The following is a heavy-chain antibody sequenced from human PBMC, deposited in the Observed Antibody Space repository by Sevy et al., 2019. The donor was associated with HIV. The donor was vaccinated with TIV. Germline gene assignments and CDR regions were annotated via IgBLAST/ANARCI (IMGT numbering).Heavy chain of an antibody. V-gene: IGHV3-7*01. D-gene: IGHD3-22*01. CDR3: AREALYYYDSERHYDDAFDM. J-gene: IGHJ3*02. Sequence: GGSLRLSCAASGFTFSSYWMSWVRQAPGKGLEWVANIKQDGGDKFYVESVKGRFTISRDNAKNSLYLQLSSLRAEDTAMYFCAREALYYYDSERHYDDAFDMWGPGTMVTVSS. CDR2: IKQDGGDK. CDR1: GFTFSSYW.